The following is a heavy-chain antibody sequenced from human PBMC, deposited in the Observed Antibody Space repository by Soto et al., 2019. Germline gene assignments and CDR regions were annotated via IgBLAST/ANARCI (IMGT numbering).Heavy chain of an antibody. CDR3: ARGPSPIYSGYQVAWFDP. CDR2: INHSGST. Sequence: LSLTCAVSGGSISSGGYYWSWIRQPPGKGLEWIGEINHSGSTNYNPSLKSRVTISVDTSKNQFSLKLSSVTAADTAVYYCARGPSPIYSGYQVAWFDPWGQGTPVTVSS. V-gene: IGHV4-34*01. J-gene: IGHJ5*02. CDR1: GGSISSGGYY. D-gene: IGHD5-12*01.